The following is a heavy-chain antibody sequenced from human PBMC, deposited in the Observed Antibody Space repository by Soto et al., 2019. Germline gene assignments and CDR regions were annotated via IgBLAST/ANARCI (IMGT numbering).Heavy chain of an antibody. D-gene: IGHD1-1*01. Sequence: LSLTCTVSGGSISSGGYYWSWIRQHPGKGLEWIGYIYYSGSTYYNPSLKSRVTISVDTSKNQFSLKLSSVTAADTAVYYCARENWNDVNGMDVWGQGTTVTVSS. J-gene: IGHJ6*02. CDR3: ARENWNDVNGMDV. CDR1: GGSISSGGYY. V-gene: IGHV4-31*03. CDR2: IYYSGST.